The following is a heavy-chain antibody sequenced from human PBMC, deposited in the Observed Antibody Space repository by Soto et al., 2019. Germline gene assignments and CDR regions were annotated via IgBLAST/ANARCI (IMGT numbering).Heavy chain of an antibody. CDR1: GFTFSGSA. D-gene: IGHD2-2*01. V-gene: IGHV3-73*01. J-gene: IGHJ6*03. CDR2: IRSKANSYAT. CDR3: YVYCSSTSCYGAPNYYYYYMDV. Sequence: PGGSLRLSCAASGFTFSGSAMHWVRQASGKGLEWVGRIRSKANSYATAYAASVKGRFTISRDDSKNTAYLQMNSLKTEDTAVYYCYVYCSSTSCYGAPNYYYYYMDVWGKGTTVTVSS.